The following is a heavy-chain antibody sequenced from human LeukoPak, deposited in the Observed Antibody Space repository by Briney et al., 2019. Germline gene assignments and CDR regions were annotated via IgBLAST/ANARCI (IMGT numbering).Heavy chain of an antibody. J-gene: IGHJ3*02. CDR3: ARASTYGGNSGNAFDI. V-gene: IGHV1-46*03. CDR1: GCTFTSYD. Sequence: GASVKVSCKASGCTFTSYDINWVRQATGQGLEWMGIINPGGGSTSYAQKFQGRVTMTRDTSTSTVYMELSSLRSEDTAVYYCARASTYGGNSGNAFDIWGQGTMVTVSS. CDR2: INPGGGST. D-gene: IGHD4-23*01.